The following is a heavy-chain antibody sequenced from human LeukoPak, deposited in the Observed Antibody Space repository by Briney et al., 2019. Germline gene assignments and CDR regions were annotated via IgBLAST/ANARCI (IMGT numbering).Heavy chain of an antibody. V-gene: IGHV4-39*01. CDR3: ARHPLRKYSGSYRGGFFDY. CDR2: IYYSGST. CDR1: GGSISSSSYY. Sequence: NPSETLSLTCTVSGGSISSSSYYWGWIRQPPGKGLEWIGSIYYSGSTYYNPSLKSRVTISVDTSKNQFSLKLSSVTAADTAVYYCARHPLRKYSGSYRGGFFDYWGQGTLVTVSS. D-gene: IGHD1-26*01. J-gene: IGHJ4*02.